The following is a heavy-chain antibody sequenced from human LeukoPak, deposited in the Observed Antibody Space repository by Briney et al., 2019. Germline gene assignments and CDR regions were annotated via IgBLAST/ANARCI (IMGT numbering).Heavy chain of an antibody. D-gene: IGHD5-18*01. CDR1: GSSLSELS. CDR2: FDVIDSET. V-gene: IGHV1-24*01. CDR3: AAGRPYSLLDY. Sequence: GASVKVSCTVSGSSLSELSLYWVRQAPGKGLERMGGFDVIDSETFYAQKFQGRVTMTEDSSTDTAYMELRSLTSDDTALYYCAAGRPYSLLDYWGQGTLVTVSS. J-gene: IGHJ4*02.